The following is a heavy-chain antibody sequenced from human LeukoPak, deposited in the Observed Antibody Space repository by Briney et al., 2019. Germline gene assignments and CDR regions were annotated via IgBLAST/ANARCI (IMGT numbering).Heavy chain of an antibody. J-gene: IGHJ3*02. D-gene: IGHD2-15*01. CDR1: GGSISSYY. CDR2: IYYSGNT. Sequence: SETLSLTCTVSGGSISSYYWSWIQQPPGKGLEWIGYIYYSGNTNYNPSLKGRVTISVDTSKNQFSLRLSSVTAADTAVYYCARSYCGGGSCGAFDIWGQGTMVTVSS. CDR3: ARSYCGGGSCGAFDI. V-gene: IGHV4-59*01.